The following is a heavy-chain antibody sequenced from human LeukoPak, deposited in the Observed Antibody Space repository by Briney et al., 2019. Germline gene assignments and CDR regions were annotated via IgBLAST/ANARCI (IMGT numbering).Heavy chain of an antibody. V-gene: IGHV4-4*07. J-gene: IGHJ3*02. Sequence: PSETLSLTCTVSGGSISSYHWSWIRQPAGKGLEWIGRIYTSGSTNYNPSLKSRVTMSVDTSKNQFSLKLSSVTAADTAVYYCARDPITMVRGVNSDDAFDIWGQGTMVTVSS. CDR2: IYTSGST. D-gene: IGHD3-10*01. CDR3: ARDPITMVRGVNSDDAFDI. CDR1: GGSISSYH.